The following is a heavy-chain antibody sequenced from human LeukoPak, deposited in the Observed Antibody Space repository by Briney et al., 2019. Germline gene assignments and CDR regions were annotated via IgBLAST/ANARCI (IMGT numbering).Heavy chain of an antibody. D-gene: IGHD2-15*01. CDR1: GFTFSDYY. CDR3: ARDLDVVVGPAHYDALDL. V-gene: IGHV3-11*04. CDR2: ISGSGSAI. Sequence: GGSLRLSCAASGFTFSDYYINWIRQAPGKGLEWVSSISGSGSAIFYADSVRGRFTISRDNAKNSLFLQMNSLRAEDTAVYYCARDLDVVVGPAHYDALDLWGQGTTATVS. J-gene: IGHJ3*01.